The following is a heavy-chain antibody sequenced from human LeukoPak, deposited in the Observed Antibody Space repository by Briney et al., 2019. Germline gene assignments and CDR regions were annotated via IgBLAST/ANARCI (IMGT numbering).Heavy chain of an antibody. J-gene: IGHJ4*02. CDR1: GFTFSSYE. CDR2: ISTTGSSI. V-gene: IGHV3-48*03. Sequence: GGSLRLSCAASGFTFSSYEMNWVRQAPGKGLEWVSYISTTGSSIYYAGSVKGRFTISRDNSKNTLYLQMNSLRAEDTAVYYCAKDLLSITMVRGVFDYWGQGTLVTVSS. CDR3: AKDLLSITMVRGVFDY. D-gene: IGHD3-10*01.